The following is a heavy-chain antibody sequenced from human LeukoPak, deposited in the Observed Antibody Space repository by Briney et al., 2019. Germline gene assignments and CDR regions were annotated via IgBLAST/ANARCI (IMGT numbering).Heavy chain of an antibody. J-gene: IGHJ4*02. CDR1: GYTFTSYD. CDR2: MNPNSGNT. V-gene: IGHV1-8*01. D-gene: IGHD2-8*01. Sequence: GASVKVSCKASGYTFTSYDINWVRQATGQGLEWMGWMNPNSGNTGYAQKFQGRVTMTRNTSISTAYMELSRLRSEDTAVYYCARAGVAPGGFDYWGQGTLVTVSS. CDR3: ARAGVAPGGFDY.